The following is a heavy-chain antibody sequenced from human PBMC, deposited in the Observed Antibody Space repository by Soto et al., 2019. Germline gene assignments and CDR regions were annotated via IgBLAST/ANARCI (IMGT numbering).Heavy chain of an antibody. V-gene: IGHV4-59*01. D-gene: IGHD1-26*01. CDR2: ISSSGIP. J-gene: IGHJ6*02. CDR3: ARLFIVGGPGSYYTGLDV. CDR1: AGSITTDY. Sequence: PSETLSLTCNVSAGSITTDYWSWIRQAPGRGLQWIGYISSSGIPVYTPSLKSRLSISVDPSKNHFSLALTSVTAADTATYYCARLFIVGGPGSYYTGLDVWGQGSTVTVSS.